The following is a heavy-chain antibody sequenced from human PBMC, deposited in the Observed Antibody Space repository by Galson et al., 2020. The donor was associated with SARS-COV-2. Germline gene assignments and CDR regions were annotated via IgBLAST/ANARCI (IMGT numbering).Heavy chain of an antibody. CDR1: GFTFRSYG. CDR3: AKEGGEDSDYRYYNSYYMDV. CDR2: IWHDGSNK. Sequence: GESLKISCAASGFTFRSYGMYWVRQAPGKGLEWVTTIWHDGSNKYYADSVQGRFTISRDNSKNTLFLQMNSLRAEDTAVYFCAKEGGEDSDYRYYNSYYMDVWGKGTTVTVSS. D-gene: IGHD3-16*01. V-gene: IGHV3-33*06. J-gene: IGHJ6*03.